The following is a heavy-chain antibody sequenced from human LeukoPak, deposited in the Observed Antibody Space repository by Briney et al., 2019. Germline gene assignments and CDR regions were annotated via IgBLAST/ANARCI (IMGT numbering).Heavy chain of an antibody. CDR2: IIPIFGTA. J-gene: IGHJ6*03. CDR3: ARVGYDSGNSLVMDV. CDR1: GGTFSSYA. D-gene: IGHD3-10*01. Sequence: GASVKVSCKASGGTFSSYAISWVRQAPGQGLEWMGGIIPIFGTANYTQKFQGRVTITADKSTSTAYMELSSLRSEDTAVYYCARVGYDSGNSLVMDVWGKGTTVTISS. V-gene: IGHV1-69*06.